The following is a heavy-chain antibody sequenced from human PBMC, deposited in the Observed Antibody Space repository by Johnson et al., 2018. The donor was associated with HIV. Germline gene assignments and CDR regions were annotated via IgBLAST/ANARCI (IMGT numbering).Heavy chain of an antibody. D-gene: IGHD3-10*01. CDR3: AKDIGPSGSGSYS. V-gene: IGHV3-30*02. CDR1: GFTFSSYG. J-gene: IGHJ3*01. CDR2: IRYDGSNK. Sequence: QVQLVESGGGVVQPGGSLRLSCAASGFTFSSYGMHWVRQAPGKGLEWVAFIRYDGSNKYYADSVKGRFTISRDNAKNSLYLQMNSLRAEDTALYYCAKDIGPSGSGSYSWGQGTMVTVSS.